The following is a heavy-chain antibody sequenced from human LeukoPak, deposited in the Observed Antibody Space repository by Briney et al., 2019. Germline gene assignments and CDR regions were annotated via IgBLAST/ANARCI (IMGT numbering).Heavy chain of an antibody. CDR3: AVSRWRVVVY. CDR2: TYYRGST. V-gene: IGHV4-59*01. Sequence: PSETLSLTCTVPGGSFRSYDWTWIPQPPGKGREWIGYTYYRGSTNYNPSPKSRITTSVDASTKQFSLKRSSVTGPETAGYYFAVSRWRVVVYWGQRTLVTVSS. D-gene: IGHD3-3*01. CDR1: GGSFRSYD. J-gene: IGHJ4*02.